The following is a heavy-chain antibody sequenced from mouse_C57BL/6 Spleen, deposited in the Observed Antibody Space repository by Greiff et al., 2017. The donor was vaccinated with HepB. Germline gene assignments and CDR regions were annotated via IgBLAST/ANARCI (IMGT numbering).Heavy chain of an antibody. J-gene: IGHJ2*01. V-gene: IGHV7-3*01. CDR2: IRNKANGYTT. D-gene: IGHD2-1*01. CDR3: ARSVYGNYFDY. Sequence: EVKVVESGGGLVQPGGSLSLSCAASGFTFTDYYMSWVRQPPGKALEWLGFIRNKANGYTTEYSASVKGRFTISRDNSQSILYLQMNALRAEDSATYYCARSVYGNYFDYWGQGTTLTVSS. CDR1: GFTFTDYY.